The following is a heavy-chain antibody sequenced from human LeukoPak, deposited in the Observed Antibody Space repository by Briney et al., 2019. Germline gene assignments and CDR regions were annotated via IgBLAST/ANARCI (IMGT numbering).Heavy chain of an antibody. CDR3: ARVWQRYYDFWSGCRQHYFDI. CDR1: GYTFTSYG. CDR2: ISAYNGNT. Sequence: ASVKVSCKASGYTFTSYGISWVRQGPGQGLEWMGWISAYNGNTNYAQKLQGRVTMTTDTSTSTAYMELRSLRSDDTAVYYCARVWQRYYDFWSGCRQHYFDICGQGTLVTVSS. J-gene: IGHJ4*02. D-gene: IGHD3-3*01. V-gene: IGHV1-18*01.